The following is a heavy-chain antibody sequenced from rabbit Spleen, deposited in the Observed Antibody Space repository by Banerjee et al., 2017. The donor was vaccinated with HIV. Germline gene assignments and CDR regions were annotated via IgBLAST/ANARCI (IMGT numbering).Heavy chain of an antibody. CDR1: GFTLSSYY. D-gene: IGHD8-1*01. V-gene: IGHV1S7*01. Sequence: HLKESGGGLVQPGGSLKLSCTASGFTLSSYYMNWVRQAPGKGLEWIGYIDPVFGITYYASWVNGRFSISRENAQNTVFLQMTSLTAADTATYFCARDGAGGSYFALWGPGTLVTVS. CDR3: ARDGAGGSYFAL. J-gene: IGHJ6*01. CDR2: IDPVFGIT.